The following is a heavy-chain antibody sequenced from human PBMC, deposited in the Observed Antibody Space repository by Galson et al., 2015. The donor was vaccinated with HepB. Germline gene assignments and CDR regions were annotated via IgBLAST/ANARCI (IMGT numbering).Heavy chain of an antibody. Sequence: SLRLSCAASGFTFGSYDMHWVRRTTGKGLEWVSSIDTVGVTFYPDSAKGRFTISREDAKNSLFLQMNSLRAEDTAVYYCARQPKSASSSVHYYYYAMDVWGQGNPGHRLL. CDR3: ARQPKSASSSVHYYYYAMDV. CDR1: GFTFGSYD. D-gene: IGHD6-6*01. J-gene: IGHJ6*02. V-gene: IGHV3-13*01. CDR2: IDTVGVT.